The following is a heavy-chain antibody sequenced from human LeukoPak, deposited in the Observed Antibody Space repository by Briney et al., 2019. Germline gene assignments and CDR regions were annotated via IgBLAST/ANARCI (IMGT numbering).Heavy chain of an antibody. CDR1: GFTFGDYA. Sequence: GGSLRLSCTASGFTFGDYAMSWFRQAPGKGLEWVSDINGSGGSTYYADSVKGRFTISRDNSKNTLYLQMNGLRAEDTAVYYCAKRIQSAMATGYWGQGTLVTVSS. CDR2: INGSGGST. V-gene: IGHV3-23*01. D-gene: IGHD5-18*01. J-gene: IGHJ4*02. CDR3: AKRIQSAMATGY.